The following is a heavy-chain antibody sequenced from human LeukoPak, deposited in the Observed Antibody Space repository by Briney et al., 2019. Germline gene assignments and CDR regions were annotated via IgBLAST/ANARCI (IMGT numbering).Heavy chain of an antibody. CDR2: INWNGGTT. J-gene: IGHJ4*02. V-gene: IGHV3-20*04. CDR1: GLTFDDYA. CDR3: ATVFDL. D-gene: IGHD1-14*01. Sequence: GGSLRLSCAASGLTFDDYAMSWVRQVPGKGLEWVSGINWNGGTTSYGDSVKGRFTISRDNAKNSLYLQMNSLRVDDTAVYYCATVFDLWGQGTLVTVSS.